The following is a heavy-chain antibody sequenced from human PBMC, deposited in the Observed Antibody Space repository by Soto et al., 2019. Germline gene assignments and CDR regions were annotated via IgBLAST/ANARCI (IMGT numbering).Heavy chain of an antibody. J-gene: IGHJ4*02. V-gene: IGHV3-23*01. CDR1: GFTFSNYA. Sequence: GGSLRLSCAASGFTFSNYAMTWVRQAPGKGLEWVSGPNGSGGSTSSADSVKGRFAISRDNSKNTLYLQMNNLRDGDTAVYYCARRFSAGKGSPPDFWGQGTLVTVSS. CDR3: ARRFSAGKGSPPDF. CDR2: PNGSGGST. D-gene: IGHD3-10*01.